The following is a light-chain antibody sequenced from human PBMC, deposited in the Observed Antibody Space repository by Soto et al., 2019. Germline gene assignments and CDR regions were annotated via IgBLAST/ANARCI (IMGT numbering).Light chain of an antibody. CDR2: AAS. V-gene: IGKV1-9*01. CDR3: QQLNSYPRT. CDR1: QDISSY. J-gene: IGKJ1*01. Sequence: DIQLTQSPSFLSASVADRVTITCRASQDISSYLAWYQQKPGKAPKLLIYAASTLQSGVPSRFSGSGSGTEFILTISSLQPEDFATYYCQQLNSYPRTFGQGTKVEIK.